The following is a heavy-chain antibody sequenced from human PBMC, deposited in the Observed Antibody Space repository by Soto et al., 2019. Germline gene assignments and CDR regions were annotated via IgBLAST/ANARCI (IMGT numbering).Heavy chain of an antibody. J-gene: IGHJ4*02. D-gene: IGHD6-19*01. CDR2: ISNDGGNT. Sequence: QVQLVESGGGVVQPGRSLKLSCAASEFTFSSYTMYWVRQAPGKGLEWVAGISNDGGNTYYPDSVKGRFTISRDNSKNKLYLEMNSLRAEETGLYYRAREWSISVAALGYWGQGTLVTVSS. CDR3: AREWSISVAALGY. V-gene: IGHV3-30-3*01. CDR1: EFTFSSYT.